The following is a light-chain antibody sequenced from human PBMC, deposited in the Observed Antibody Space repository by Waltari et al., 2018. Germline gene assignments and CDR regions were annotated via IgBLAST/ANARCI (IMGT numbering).Light chain of an antibody. V-gene: IGLV1-44*01. CDR1: HSNIGSNT. J-gene: IGLJ2*01. Sequence: QSLLTQPPSASGTPGQRVTISCSGSHSNIGSNTVVWYQQVPGKAPKLLISTNVQRPSGVPDRFSGSRSGTSASLAISGLQSDDEADYYCASWDDRLTAVVFGGGTKLTVL. CDR3: ASWDDRLTAVV. CDR2: TNV.